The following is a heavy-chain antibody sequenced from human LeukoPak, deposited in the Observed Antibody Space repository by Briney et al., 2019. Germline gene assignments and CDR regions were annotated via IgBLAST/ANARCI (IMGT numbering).Heavy chain of an antibody. D-gene: IGHD3-22*01. Sequence: GASAKVSCKASGYTFTSYYMHWVRQAPGQGLEWMGIINPSGGSTSYAQKFQGRVTMTRDMSTSTVYMELSSLRSEDTAVYYCARPDRHYYDSSGYHGPYFQHWGQGTLVTVSS. CDR2: INPSGGST. CDR3: ARPDRHYYDSSGYHGPYFQH. V-gene: IGHV1-46*01. J-gene: IGHJ1*01. CDR1: GYTFTSYY.